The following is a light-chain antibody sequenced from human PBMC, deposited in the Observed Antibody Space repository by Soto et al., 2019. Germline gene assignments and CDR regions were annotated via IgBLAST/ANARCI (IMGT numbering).Light chain of an antibody. V-gene: IGKV1-9*01. CDR1: QGISSY. J-gene: IGKJ4*01. CDR3: QQLNSYRLT. Sequence: DIQLTQSPSFLSASVGDRVTITCRASQGISSYLAWYQQKPGKAPKLLIYAASTLQSGVPSRFRGSGSGTEFTLTISSLQPEDLATYYCQQLNSYRLTFGGGTKVEIK. CDR2: AAS.